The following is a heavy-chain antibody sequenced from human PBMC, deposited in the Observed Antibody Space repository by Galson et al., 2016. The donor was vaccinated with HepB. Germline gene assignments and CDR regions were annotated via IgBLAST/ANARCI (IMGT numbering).Heavy chain of an antibody. CDR1: GCTFSSYY. D-gene: IGHD1-1*01. Sequence: SVKVSCKASGCTFSSYYISWVRQAPGQGLEWMGRIIPSFGTANYSQKFRGRVTMSTDTSTSTAYMELSSLRSEDTAVYYCAKTGETGTGEGYFWGQGTTVTVSS. CDR3: AKTGETGTGEGYF. CDR2: IIPSFGTA. J-gene: IGHJ6*02. V-gene: IGHV1-69*05.